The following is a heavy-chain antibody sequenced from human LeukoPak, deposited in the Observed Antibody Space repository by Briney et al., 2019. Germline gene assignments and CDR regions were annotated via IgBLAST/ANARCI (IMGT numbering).Heavy chain of an antibody. CDR3: ARAMDGLRYFDWFDYGMDV. Sequence: SETLSLTCTVSGGSISSYYWSWIRQPPGKGLEWIGYIYYSGSTNYNPSLKSRVTISVDTSKNQFSLKLSSVTAADTAVYYCARAMDGLRYFDWFDYGMDVWGQGTTVTVSS. CDR2: IYYSGST. CDR1: GGSISSYY. J-gene: IGHJ6*02. D-gene: IGHD3-9*01. V-gene: IGHV4-59*08.